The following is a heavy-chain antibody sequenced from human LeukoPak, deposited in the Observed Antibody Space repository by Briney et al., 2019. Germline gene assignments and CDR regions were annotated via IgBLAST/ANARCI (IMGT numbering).Heavy chain of an antibody. V-gene: IGHV4-39*07. CDR1: GGSISSSSYY. D-gene: IGHD3-16*01. Sequence: SETLSLTCTVSGGSISSSSYYWGWIRQPPGKGLEWIGSFYYSGSTYYNPSFKSRVTISVDTSKNQFSLKLSSVTAADTAVYYCAREGFSPVGFDYWGQGTLVTVSS. CDR2: FYYSGST. CDR3: AREGFSPVGFDY. J-gene: IGHJ4*02.